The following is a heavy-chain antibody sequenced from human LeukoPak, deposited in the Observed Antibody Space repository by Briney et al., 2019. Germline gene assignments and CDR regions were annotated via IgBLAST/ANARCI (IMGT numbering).Heavy chain of an antibody. CDR2: INPSGGST. V-gene: IGHV1-46*01. CDR1: GYTFTSYY. J-gene: IGHJ1*01. D-gene: IGHD2-2*01. CDR3: ARGYCSSTSCQGYFQH. Sequence: WASVKVSCKASGYTFTSYYMHWVRQAPGQGLEWMGIINPSGGSTSYAQKFQGRVTITADESTSTAYMELSSPRSEDTAVYYCARGYCSSTSCQGYFQHWGQGTLVTVSS.